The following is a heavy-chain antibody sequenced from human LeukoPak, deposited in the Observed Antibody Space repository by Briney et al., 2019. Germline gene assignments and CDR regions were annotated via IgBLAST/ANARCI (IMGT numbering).Heavy chain of an antibody. D-gene: IGHD3-10*01. Sequence: PGGSLRLSCAASGFTFSAHGMHWVRQAPGKGLEWVAVIWYDGSNKYYADSVKGRFTISRDNSKNTLYLQMNSLRAEDTAVYYCASSPSFFNLYGSGSSPWGMDVWGQGTTVTVSS. CDR1: GFTFSAHG. CDR2: IWYDGSNK. V-gene: IGHV3-33*01. J-gene: IGHJ6*02. CDR3: ASSPSFFNLYGSGSSPWGMDV.